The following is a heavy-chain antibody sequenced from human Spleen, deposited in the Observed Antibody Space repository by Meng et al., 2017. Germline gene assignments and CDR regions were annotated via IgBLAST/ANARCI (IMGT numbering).Heavy chain of an antibody. Sequence: ASVKVSSKPSGYNFPDYYIHWVRRAPGQGLEWMGRINPNSGGTNYAQKFQGRVTMTRDTSISTAYMELSRLRSDDTAVYYCARDSMGITIFGVVIGDYYYYGMDVWGQGTTVTVSS. CDR2: INPNSGGT. CDR1: GYNFPDYY. CDR3: ARDSMGITIFGVVIGDYYYYGMDV. V-gene: IGHV1-2*06. D-gene: IGHD3-3*01. J-gene: IGHJ6*02.